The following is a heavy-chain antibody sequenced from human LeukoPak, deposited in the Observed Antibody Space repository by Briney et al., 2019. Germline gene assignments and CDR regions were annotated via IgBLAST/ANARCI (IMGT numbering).Heavy chain of an antibody. J-gene: IGHJ5*02. D-gene: IGHD6-19*01. CDR2: IIPIFGTA. Sequence: ASVKVSCKASGGTFSSYAISWVRQAPGQGLEWMGGIIPIFGTANYAQKFQGRVTITADESTSTAYMELSSLRSEDTAVYYCARDLAVAATLNWFDPWGQGTLVTVSS. CDR1: GGTFSSYA. V-gene: IGHV1-69*01. CDR3: ARDLAVAATLNWFDP.